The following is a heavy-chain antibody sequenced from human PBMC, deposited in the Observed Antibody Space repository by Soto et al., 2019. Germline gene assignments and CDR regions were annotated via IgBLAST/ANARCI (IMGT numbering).Heavy chain of an antibody. Sequence: QITLKESGPTLVKPTQTLTLTCTFSGFSLSTSGVGVGWIRQPPGKALEWLALIYWDDDKRYSPSLKSRLTITNDTSKSQVGLTMTNMDPVDTATYDCAQGIAAAGTPYNWFDPWGQGTLVTVSS. D-gene: IGHD6-13*01. CDR1: GFSLSTSGVG. CDR3: AQGIAAAGTPYNWFDP. CDR2: IYWDDDK. J-gene: IGHJ5*02. V-gene: IGHV2-5*02.